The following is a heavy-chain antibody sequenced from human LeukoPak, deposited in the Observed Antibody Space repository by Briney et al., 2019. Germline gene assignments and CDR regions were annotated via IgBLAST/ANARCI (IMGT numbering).Heavy chain of an antibody. J-gene: IGHJ4*02. CDR1: GGSFSGYY. V-gene: IGHV4-34*01. CDR3: ARDVIAAAAPDY. Sequence: SETLSLTCAVYGGSFSGYYWSWIRQPPGKGLEWIGEINHSGSTNYNPSLKSRVTISVDTPRNQFSLKLSSVTAADTAVYYCARDVIAAAAPDYWGQGTLVTVSS. CDR2: INHSGST. D-gene: IGHD6-13*01.